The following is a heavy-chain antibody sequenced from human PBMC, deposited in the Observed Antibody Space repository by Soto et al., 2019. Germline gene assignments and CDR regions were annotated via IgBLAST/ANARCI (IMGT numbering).Heavy chain of an antibody. V-gene: IGHV3-23*01. CDR2: INKNGGNT. Sequence: EVQLLESGGGLVQPGGSLRLSCAASGFTISTYAMSWVRQAPGKGLEWVSTINKNGGNTFYADSVKGRFTISRDNSKDTLFLQMNSLRAEDTALYCWAQRPSDEFVNWGQGALVTVAS. CDR1: GFTISTYA. CDR3: AQRPSDEFVN. J-gene: IGHJ4*02. D-gene: IGHD3-10*01.